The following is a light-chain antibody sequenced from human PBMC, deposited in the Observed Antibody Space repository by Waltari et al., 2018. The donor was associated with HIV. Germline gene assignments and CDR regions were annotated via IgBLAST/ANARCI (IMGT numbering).Light chain of an antibody. V-gene: IGLV2-23*02. J-gene: IGLJ1*01. CDR1: SSDVGGYNS. CDR3: CSYAGSSTYV. CDR2: DVS. Sequence: QSALTQPASVSGSPGQSITISCTGTSSDVGGYNSVSWYQQHPGKAPKLMIYDVSKRPSVVSNRFSGSKAGNTASLTISGLQAEDEADYYCCSYAGSSTYVFGTGTKVTVL.